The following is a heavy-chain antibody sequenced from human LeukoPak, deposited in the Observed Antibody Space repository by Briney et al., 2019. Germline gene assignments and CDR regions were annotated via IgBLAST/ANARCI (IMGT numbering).Heavy chain of an antibody. Sequence: GGSLRLSCAASGFTFTDYHMSWIRQAPGKGLEWVSFIGTRDSTKYYADSVKGRFTVSRDNAENSLYLQMNSLTAEDTAVYYCARATNWGFPLHMDVWGKGNTVTVSS. V-gene: IGHV3-11*01. CDR2: IGTRDSTK. CDR1: GFTFTDYH. D-gene: IGHD7-27*01. J-gene: IGHJ6*03. CDR3: ARATNWGFPLHMDV.